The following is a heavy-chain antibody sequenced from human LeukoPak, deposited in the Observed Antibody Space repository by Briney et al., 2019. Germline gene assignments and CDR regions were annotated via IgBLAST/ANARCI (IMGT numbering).Heavy chain of an antibody. Sequence: SETLSLACTVSGGSISSYYWSWIRQPPGKGLEWIGYVYHTGSINYNPSLKSRVTISVHTSKKQFSLKLTSVTAADTAVYYCARDAKSSVDIWGQGTVVTVSS. J-gene: IGHJ3*02. D-gene: IGHD4/OR15-4a*01. V-gene: IGHV4-59*01. CDR3: ARDAKSSVDI. CDR2: VYHTGSI. CDR1: GGSISSYY.